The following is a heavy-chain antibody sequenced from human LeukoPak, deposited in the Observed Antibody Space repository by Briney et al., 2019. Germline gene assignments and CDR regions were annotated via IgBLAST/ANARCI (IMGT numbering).Heavy chain of an antibody. CDR2: VSYSGGT. Sequence: SETLSLTWTVAGGSINTYYWSWVRQPPGNLLEWVGYVSYSGGTTYNPSLKSRVTISIDTSKHQFSLRLSSVTAADTALYYCARVGDTSGYFYYFDYWGQGTPVTVSS. CDR1: GGSINTYY. CDR3: ARVGDTSGYFYYFDY. J-gene: IGHJ4*02. V-gene: IGHV4-59*08. D-gene: IGHD3-22*01.